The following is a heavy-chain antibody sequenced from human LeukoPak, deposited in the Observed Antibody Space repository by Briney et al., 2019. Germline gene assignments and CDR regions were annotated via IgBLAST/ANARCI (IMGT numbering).Heavy chain of an antibody. CDR3: ARDKRFLNYYGSGSYGLTRGWLDP. CDR2: IYTSGST. D-gene: IGHD3-10*01. J-gene: IGHJ5*02. Sequence: SETLSLTCTVSGGSISSYYWSWIRQPAGKGLEWIGRIYTSGSTNYNPSLKSRVTMSVDTSKNQFSLKLSSVTAADTAVYYCARDKRFLNYYGSGSYGLTRGWLDPWGQGTLVTVSS. V-gene: IGHV4-4*07. CDR1: GGSISSYY.